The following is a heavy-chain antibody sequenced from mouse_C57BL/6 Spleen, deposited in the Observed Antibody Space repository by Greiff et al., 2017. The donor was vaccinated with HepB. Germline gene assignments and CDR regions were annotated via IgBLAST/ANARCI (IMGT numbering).Heavy chain of an antibody. CDR1: GYTFTDYY. J-gene: IGHJ3*01. Sequence: VQLQQSGPELVKPGASVKISCKASGYTFTDYYMNWVKQSHGKSLEWIGDINPNNGGTSYNQKFKGKATLTVDKSSSTAYMELRSLTSEDSAVYYCARWYYYGSSFFAYWGQGTLVTVSA. CDR2: INPNNGGT. V-gene: IGHV1-26*01. D-gene: IGHD1-1*01. CDR3: ARWYYYGSSFFAY.